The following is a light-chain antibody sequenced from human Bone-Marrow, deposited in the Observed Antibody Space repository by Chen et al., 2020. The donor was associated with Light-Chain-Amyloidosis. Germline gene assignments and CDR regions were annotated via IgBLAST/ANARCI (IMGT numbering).Light chain of an antibody. CDR1: SSDVGGYNY. CDR3: SSDTSSSTPL. J-gene: IGLJ1*01. CDR2: DVS. Sequence: QSALTQPASVSGSPGQSITISCTGTSSDVGGYNYVSWYQQHPGKAPKLMIYDVSNRSSGVSNRFAGAKSGNTASLTISGLQAEDEADYYCSSDTSSSTPLFGTGTKVTVL. V-gene: IGLV2-14*03.